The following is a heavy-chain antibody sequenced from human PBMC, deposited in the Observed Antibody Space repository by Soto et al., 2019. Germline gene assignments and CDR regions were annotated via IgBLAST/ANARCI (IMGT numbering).Heavy chain of an antibody. CDR2: INPNSGGT. D-gene: IGHD2-2*01. Sequence: ASVKVSCKASGYTFTDYYMHWVRQAPGQGLEWMGWINPNSGGTNYAQKFQGWVTMTRDTSISTAYMELSRLRSDDTAVYYCARAPTDLIVVVPAAMGYWGQGTLVTVSS. J-gene: IGHJ4*02. CDR3: ARAPTDLIVVVPAAMGY. V-gene: IGHV1-2*04. CDR1: GYTFTDYY.